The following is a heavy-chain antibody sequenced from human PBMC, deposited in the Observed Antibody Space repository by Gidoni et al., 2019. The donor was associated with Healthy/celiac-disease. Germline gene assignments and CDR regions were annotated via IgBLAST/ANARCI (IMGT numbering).Heavy chain of an antibody. CDR3: ASAQEDTAMGTFDY. Sequence: QVQLVQSGAEVKKPGASVKVSCTASGYTFTSYGISWVRQAPGQGLEWMGWISAYNGNTNYAQKLQGRVTMTTDTSKSTAYMELRSLRSDDTAVYYCASAQEDTAMGTFDYWGQGTLVTVSS. V-gene: IGHV1-18*01. CDR2: ISAYNGNT. J-gene: IGHJ4*02. CDR1: GYTFTSYG. D-gene: IGHD5-18*01.